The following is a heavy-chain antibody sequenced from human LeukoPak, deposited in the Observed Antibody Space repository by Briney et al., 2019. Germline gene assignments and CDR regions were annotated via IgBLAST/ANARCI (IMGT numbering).Heavy chain of an antibody. J-gene: IGHJ4*02. Sequence: PSQTLSLTCTVSGGSISSGGYYWSWIRQPPGKGLEWIGYIYHSGSTYYNPSLKSRVTISVDRSKNQFSLKLSSVTAADTAVYYCARDEGIAARLDYWGQGTLVTVSS. CDR3: ARDEGIAARLDY. CDR1: GGSISSGGYY. V-gene: IGHV4-30-2*01. D-gene: IGHD6-6*01. CDR2: IYHSGST.